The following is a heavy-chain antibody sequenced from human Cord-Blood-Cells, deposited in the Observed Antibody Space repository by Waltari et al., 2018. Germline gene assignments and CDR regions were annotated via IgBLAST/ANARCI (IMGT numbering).Heavy chain of an antibody. V-gene: IGHV1-46*03. CDR1: GYTFTSYY. CDR2: INPSCGST. CDR3: ARDPGIAAAGYYFDY. Sequence: QVQLVQSGAEVQKPGASVKVSCKASGYTFTSYYMYWVRQAPGKGLEWMGIINPSCGSTSRAQKCQGRVTMTRDTSTSTGYMELSSRRSEDTAVYYCARDPGIAAAGYYFDYWGQGTRLTVSS. D-gene: IGHD6-13*01. J-gene: IGHJ4*02.